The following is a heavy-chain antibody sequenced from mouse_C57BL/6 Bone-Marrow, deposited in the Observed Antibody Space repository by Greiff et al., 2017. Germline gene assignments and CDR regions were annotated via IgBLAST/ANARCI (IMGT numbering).Heavy chain of an antibody. CDR3: ARGSERLLVRDY. V-gene: IGHV1-55*01. CDR1: GYTFTSYW. J-gene: IGHJ2*03. Sequence: QVQLQQPGAELVKPGASVKMSCKASGYTFTSYWITWVKQRPGQGLEWIGDIYPGSGSTNYNEKFKSKATLTVDTSSSTAYMQLSSLTSEDSAVYEGARGSERLLVRDYWGKGTRHTVA. CDR2: IYPGSGST. D-gene: IGHD1-1*01.